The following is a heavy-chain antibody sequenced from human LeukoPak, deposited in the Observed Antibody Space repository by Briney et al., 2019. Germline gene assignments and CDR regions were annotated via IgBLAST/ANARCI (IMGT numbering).Heavy chain of an antibody. Sequence: GGSLRLSCAASGFTFRHYAMSWFRQAPGKGLEWVSLISGGGDSAYYADSVKGRFTISRDNSKNTLYLQMNSLRAEDAAVYYCAKRGDWYGPDYWGQGTLVTVSS. CDR1: GFTFRHYA. CDR2: ISGGGDSA. V-gene: IGHV3-23*01. CDR3: AKRGDWYGPDY. J-gene: IGHJ4*02. D-gene: IGHD3-9*01.